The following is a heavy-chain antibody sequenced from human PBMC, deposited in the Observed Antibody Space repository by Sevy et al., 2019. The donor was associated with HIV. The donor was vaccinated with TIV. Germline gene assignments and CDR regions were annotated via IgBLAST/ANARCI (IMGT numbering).Heavy chain of an antibody. D-gene: IGHD6-19*01. Sequence: GGSLRLSCAASGFTFSSYGMYWVRQAPGKGLEWVAVIWYDGSNQYYADSLKGRFTTSRVNSKNRMYLKRNSLIAEDTAVYYCARAPAPRSIAVPVDYWGQGNLFTVSS. J-gene: IGHJ4*02. CDR2: IWYDGSNQ. CDR1: GFTFSSYG. V-gene: IGHV3-33*01. CDR3: ARAPAPRSIAVPVDY.